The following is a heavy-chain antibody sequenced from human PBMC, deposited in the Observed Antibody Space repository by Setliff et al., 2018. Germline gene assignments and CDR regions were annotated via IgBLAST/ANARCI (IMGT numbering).Heavy chain of an antibody. CDR3: ATSDWYAAFDH. V-gene: IGHV3-53*01. CDR2: IYTGGST. Sequence: GGSLRLSCAASGFTVTSNYMSWVRQAPGKGLEWVSVIYTGGSTYYADSVKGRFTISRDNSKNTLYLQMNSLRAEDAAVYYCATSDWYAAFDHWGQGTLVTVSS. CDR1: GFTVTSNY. D-gene: IGHD6-19*01. J-gene: IGHJ4*02.